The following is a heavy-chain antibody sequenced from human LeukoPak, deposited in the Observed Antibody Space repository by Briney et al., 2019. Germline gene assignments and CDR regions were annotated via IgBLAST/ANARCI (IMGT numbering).Heavy chain of an antibody. D-gene: IGHD6-6*01. Sequence: GGSLRLSCAASGFTFRGYWMSWVRQAPGKGLEWVANIKEDGSEKYYVDSVEGRFTISRDNAKNSLNLQMDSLRVEDTAVYYCTRGDSSSKIDYWGQGTLVTVSS. V-gene: IGHV3-7*01. J-gene: IGHJ4*02. CDR2: IKEDGSEK. CDR3: TRGDSSSKIDY. CDR1: GFTFRGYW.